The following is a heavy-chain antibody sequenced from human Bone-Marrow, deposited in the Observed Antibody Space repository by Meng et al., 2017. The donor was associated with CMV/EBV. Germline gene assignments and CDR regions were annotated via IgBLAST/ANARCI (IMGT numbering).Heavy chain of an antibody. J-gene: IGHJ3*02. CDR1: GFTVSGNY. D-gene: IGHD2-2*01. V-gene: IGHV3-66*01. CDR2: IYSGGTT. Sequence: GESLKISCAASGFTVSGNYMSWVRQAPGKGLEWVSVIYSGGTTYYADSVKGRFTISRDNAKNSLYLQMNSLRAEDTAVYYCAREHCSSTSCYFAFDIWGQGTMVTVSS. CDR3: AREHCSSTSCYFAFDI.